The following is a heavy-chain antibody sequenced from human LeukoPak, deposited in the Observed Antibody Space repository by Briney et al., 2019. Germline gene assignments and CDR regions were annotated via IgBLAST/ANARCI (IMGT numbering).Heavy chain of an antibody. D-gene: IGHD5-24*01. CDR2: IYTSGST. J-gene: IGHJ4*02. V-gene: IGHV4-61*02. CDR1: GGSISRGSYY. Sequence: SETLSLTCTVSGGSISRGSYYWSWIRQPAGKGLEWIGRIYTSGSTNYNPSLKSRVTISVDTSKNQFSLNLTSVTAADTAVYYCARSPEMATPHFDYLGQGTLVTVSS. CDR3: ARSPEMATPHFDY.